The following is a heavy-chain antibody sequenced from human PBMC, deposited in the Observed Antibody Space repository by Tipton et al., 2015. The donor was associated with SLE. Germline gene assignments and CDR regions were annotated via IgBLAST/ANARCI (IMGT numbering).Heavy chain of an antibody. CDR3: ARRVWDYGDSYYFDV. CDR2: VYENGYT. J-gene: IGHJ4*02. D-gene: IGHD4-17*01. CDR1: GGPINSYY. V-gene: IGHV4-59*08. Sequence: TLSLTCSVSGGPINSYYWSWIRQPPGKGLEWIAYVYENGYTDYNPSLKSRVTISLDTSKNQVSLRLTSVTAADTAIYYCARRVWDYGDSYYFDVWGPGTLVTVSS.